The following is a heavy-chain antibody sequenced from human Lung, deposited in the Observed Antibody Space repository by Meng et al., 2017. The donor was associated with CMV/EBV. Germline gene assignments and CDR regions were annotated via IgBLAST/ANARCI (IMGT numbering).Heavy chain of an antibody. J-gene: IGHJ6*02. CDR2: MNTNSGNT. V-gene: IGHV1-8*01. CDR1: GYTFTRYD. D-gene: IGHD2-15*01. Sequence: ASVKVSCKASGYTFTRYDINWVRQAAGQGLEWMGWMNTNSGNTGYAQNFQGRVTMTRNTATGTAYMELTSLKSEDTAVYYCAREEILVEASAVGRAKYYYSGMDAWGQGTTVTFSS. CDR3: AREEILVEASAVGRAKYYYSGMDA.